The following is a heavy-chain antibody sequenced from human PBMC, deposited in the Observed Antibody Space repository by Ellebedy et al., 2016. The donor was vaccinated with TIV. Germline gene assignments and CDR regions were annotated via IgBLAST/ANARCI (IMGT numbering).Heavy chain of an antibody. D-gene: IGHD3-10*01. CDR2: ISPYTGDT. CDR1: GYTFSTYG. J-gene: IGHJ4*02. V-gene: IGHV1-18*01. CDR3: ARDMVQGMVARYLWFEY. Sequence: ASVKASCKASGYTFSTYGISWLRQVPGQGPEWMAWISPYTGDTNYAQKFQGRVTMITDTSTRTAYMELRNLRSDDTAVYYCARDMVQGMVARYLWFEYWGQGTLVTVSS.